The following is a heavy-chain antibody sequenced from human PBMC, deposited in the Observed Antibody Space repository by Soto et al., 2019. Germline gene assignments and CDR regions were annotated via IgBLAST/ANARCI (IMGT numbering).Heavy chain of an antibody. V-gene: IGHV3-23*01. CDR2: ISGSGGST. CDR1: GFTFSSYA. Sequence: PGGSLRLSCAAAGFTFSSYAMSWVRQAPGKGLEWVSAISGSGGSTYYADSVKGRFTISRDNSKNTLYLQMNSLRAEDTAVYYCAKGPHPRYSSSWPYFQHWGQGTLVTVSS. J-gene: IGHJ1*01. D-gene: IGHD6-13*01. CDR3: AKGPHPRYSSSWPYFQH.